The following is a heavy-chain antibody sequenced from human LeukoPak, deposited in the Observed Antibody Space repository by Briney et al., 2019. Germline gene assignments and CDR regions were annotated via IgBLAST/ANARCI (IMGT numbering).Heavy chain of an antibody. Sequence: SEILSLTCAVYGGSFSGYYWSWIRQPPGKGLEWIGYIYYSGSTYYNPSLKSRVTISVDTSKNQFSLKPSSVTAADTAVYYCARDNWNYGSSMDVWGQGTTVTVSS. CDR1: GGSFSGYY. V-gene: IGHV4-34*09. CDR3: ARDNWNYGSSMDV. J-gene: IGHJ6*02. CDR2: IYYSGST. D-gene: IGHD1-7*01.